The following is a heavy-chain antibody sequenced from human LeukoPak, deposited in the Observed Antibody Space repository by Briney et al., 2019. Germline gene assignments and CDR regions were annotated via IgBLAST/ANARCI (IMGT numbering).Heavy chain of an antibody. D-gene: IGHD3-3*01. CDR2: ISAYNGNT. V-gene: IGHV1-18*01. CDR1: GYTFTSYG. J-gene: IGHJ4*02. Sequence: ASVKVYCKASGYTFTSYGISWVRQAPGQGLEWMGWISAYNGNTNYAQKLQGRVTMTTDTSTSTAYMELRSLRSDDTAVYYCARGLSAYDFWSGYYYYFDYWGQGTLVTVSS. CDR3: ARGLSAYDFWSGYYYYFDY.